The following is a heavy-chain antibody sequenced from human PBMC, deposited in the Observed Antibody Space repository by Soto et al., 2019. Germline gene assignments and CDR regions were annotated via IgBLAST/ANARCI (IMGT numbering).Heavy chain of an antibody. CDR3: AKDYLAVEPAAVRNGGFDC. J-gene: IGHJ4*01. Sequence: EVQLLESGADLVQPGGSLRLSCEASGFTFSTYAMNWVRQAPGKGLEWVASFSRSGGSTYYAESVKGRFIITADNSKSTLCRQMISLRDEDTAVYYCAKDYLAVEPAAVRNGGFDCCGHGTLGTVSS. V-gene: IGHV3-23*01. CDR1: GFTFSTYA. D-gene: IGHD2-2*02. CDR2: FSRSGGST.